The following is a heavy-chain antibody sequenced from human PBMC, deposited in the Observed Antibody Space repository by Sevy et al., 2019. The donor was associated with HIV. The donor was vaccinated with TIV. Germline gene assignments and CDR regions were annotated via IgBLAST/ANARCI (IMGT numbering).Heavy chain of an antibody. Sequence: GGSLRLSCAASGFTVSSNYMSWVRQAPGKGLEWVSVIYSGGSTYYADSVKGRFTISRDNSKNTLYLQMNSLIAEDTAVYYCARAYMDYDSSGHFDYWGQGTLVTVSS. CDR3: ARAYMDYDSSGHFDY. CDR2: IYSGGST. J-gene: IGHJ4*02. V-gene: IGHV3-53*01. CDR1: GFTVSSNY. D-gene: IGHD3-22*01.